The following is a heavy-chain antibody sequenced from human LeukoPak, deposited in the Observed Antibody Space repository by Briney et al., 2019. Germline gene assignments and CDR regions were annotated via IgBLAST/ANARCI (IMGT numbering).Heavy chain of an antibody. V-gene: IGHV3-30-3*01. D-gene: IGHD4-11*01. Sequence: PGRSLRLSCAASGFTFSSYAMHWVRQAPGKGLEWVAVISYDGSNKYYADSVKGRFTISRDNSKNTLYLQMNSLRAEDTVVYYCARRMDYSNYHMDVWGKGTTVTVSS. CDR1: GFTFSSYA. CDR3: ARRMDYSNYHMDV. CDR2: ISYDGSNK. J-gene: IGHJ6*03.